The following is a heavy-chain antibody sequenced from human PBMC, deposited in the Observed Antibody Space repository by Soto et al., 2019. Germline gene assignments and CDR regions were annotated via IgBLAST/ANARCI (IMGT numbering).Heavy chain of an antibody. V-gene: IGHV4-31*03. CDR3: AREASNNSPCYFGY. J-gene: IGHJ4*02. D-gene: IGHD1-1*01. CDR2: IYYSGST. Sequence: PSETLSLTCTVSGGSISSGGYYWSWIRQHPGKGLEWIGYIYYSGSTYYNPSLKSRVTISVDTSKNQFSLKLSSVTAADTAVYYCAREASNNSPCYFGYWGQGTLVTVSS. CDR1: GGSISSGGYY.